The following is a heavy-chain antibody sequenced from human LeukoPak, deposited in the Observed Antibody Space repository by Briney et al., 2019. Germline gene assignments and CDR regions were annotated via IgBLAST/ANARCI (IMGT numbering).Heavy chain of an antibody. J-gene: IGHJ4*02. Sequence: GSSVKVSCKASGGTFSSYAISWVRQAPGQGLEWMGGIIPIFGTANYAQKFQGRVTMTRDTSTSTAYMELRSLKSDDTAVYYCARDVAGFDYWGQGSLVTVSS. D-gene: IGHD6-19*01. V-gene: IGHV1-69*05. CDR3: ARDVAGFDY. CDR2: IIPIFGTA. CDR1: GGTFSSYA.